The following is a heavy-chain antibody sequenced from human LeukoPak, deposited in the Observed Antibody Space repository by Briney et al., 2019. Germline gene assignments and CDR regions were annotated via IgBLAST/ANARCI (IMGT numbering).Heavy chain of an antibody. CDR3: AKGGGSGYGSGSLSN. Sequence: GGSLRLSCATSGFIFSRYWMSWVRQAPGKGLEWVANINQDESEKNYVDSVKGRFTISRDNAKNTLYLQMNSLRPEDTAVYYCAKGGGSGYGSGSLSNWGQGALVTVSS. CDR1: GFIFSRYW. J-gene: IGHJ4*02. V-gene: IGHV3-7*01. D-gene: IGHD3-10*01. CDR2: INQDESEK.